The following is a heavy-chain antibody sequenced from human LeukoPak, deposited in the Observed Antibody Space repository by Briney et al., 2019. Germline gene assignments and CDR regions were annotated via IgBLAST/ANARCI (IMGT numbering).Heavy chain of an antibody. Sequence: PSETLSLTCTVSGVSISSYYWSWIRQPPGKGLEWIGYMYYSGITNHNPSLKSRVTIAVDTSKNQFSLKLSSVTAPDTAVYYCATWSGRRQPFDYWGQGSLVTVSS. CDR2: MYYSGIT. J-gene: IGHJ4*02. V-gene: IGHV4-59*01. D-gene: IGHD3-3*01. CDR1: GVSISSYY. CDR3: ATWSGRRQPFDY.